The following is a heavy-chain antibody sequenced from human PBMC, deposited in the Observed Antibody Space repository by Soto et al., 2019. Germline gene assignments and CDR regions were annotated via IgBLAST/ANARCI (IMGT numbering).Heavy chain of an antibody. J-gene: IGHJ6*03. Sequence: QVQLVESGGGVIKPGRSLRLSCAASGFTFSSYGMHWVRQAPGKGLVWVAVISYDGSNKYYADSVKGRSTISRDNSKNTLSLQMNSLRAEDTAIYYCVRDGRRVGVWGYHYYYYMDVWGKGTTVTVSS. CDR2: ISYDGSNK. CDR1: GFTFSSYG. CDR3: VRDGRRVGVWGYHYYYYMDV. D-gene: IGHD5-12*01. V-gene: IGHV3-30*03.